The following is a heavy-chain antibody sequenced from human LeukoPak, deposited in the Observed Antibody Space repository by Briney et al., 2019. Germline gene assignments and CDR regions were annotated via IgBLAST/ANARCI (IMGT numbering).Heavy chain of an antibody. Sequence: GGSLRPSCAASRFTFSNYAMNWVRQAPGKGLEWVSTISGVGDSTYYAESVKGRFTMSRDNSKSTVYLQMNSLRVEDTAIYYCAKRADGCSGVSCYYYYMDVWGKGTTVTVSS. J-gene: IGHJ6*03. CDR1: RFTFSNYA. CDR2: ISGVGDST. D-gene: IGHD2-15*01. V-gene: IGHV3-23*01. CDR3: AKRADGCSGVSCYYYYMDV.